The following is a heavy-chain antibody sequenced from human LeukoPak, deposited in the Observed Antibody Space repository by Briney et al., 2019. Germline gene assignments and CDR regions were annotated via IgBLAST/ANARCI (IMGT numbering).Heavy chain of an antibody. CDR3: ARERPPGDSSNWFLEGYFDI. Sequence: SVKVSCKASGGTFSSYAITWARQAPGQGLEWMGRIIPIFGTANYAQKFQGRVTITTDESTSTAYMELSTLRSDDTAVYYCARERPPGDSSNWFLEGYFDIWGQGTLVTVSS. D-gene: IGHD6-13*01. CDR2: IIPIFGTA. V-gene: IGHV1-69*05. CDR1: GGTFSSYA. J-gene: IGHJ4*02.